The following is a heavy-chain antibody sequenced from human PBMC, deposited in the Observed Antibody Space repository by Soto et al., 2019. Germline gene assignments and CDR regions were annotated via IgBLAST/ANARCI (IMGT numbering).Heavy chain of an antibody. D-gene: IGHD4-17*01. CDR1: GGTFSSYT. CDR3: ARGYGYPHNWFDP. V-gene: IGHV1-69*02. Sequence: QVQLVHSGAEVKKPGSSVKVSCKASGGTFSSYTISWVRQAPGQGLEWMGRRIPILGIANSAQKSQGRVTITADKSTSTAYMELSSLRSEDTAVYYCARGYGYPHNWFDPWGQGTLVTVSS. J-gene: IGHJ5*02. CDR2: RIPILGIA.